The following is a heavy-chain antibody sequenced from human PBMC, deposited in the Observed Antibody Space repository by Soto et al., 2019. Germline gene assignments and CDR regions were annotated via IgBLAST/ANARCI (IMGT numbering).Heavy chain of an antibody. D-gene: IGHD3-10*01. CDR1: GFTFSSYS. Sequence: GGSLRLSCAASGFTFSSYSMNWVRQAPGKGLEWVSSISSSSSYIYYADSVKGRFTISRDNAKNSLYLQMNSLRAEDTAVYYCAREILWFGEFNPFDYWGQGTLVTVSS. CDR2: ISSSSSYI. CDR3: AREILWFGEFNPFDY. V-gene: IGHV3-21*01. J-gene: IGHJ4*02.